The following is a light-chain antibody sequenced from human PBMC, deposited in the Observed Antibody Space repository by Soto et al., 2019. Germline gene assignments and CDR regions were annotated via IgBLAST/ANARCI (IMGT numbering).Light chain of an antibody. CDR1: SSDVGGYNY. V-gene: IGLV2-14*01. CDR2: DVS. Sequence: QSVLTQPASVSGSPGQSITISCTGTSSDVGGYNYVSWYQQHPGKAPKLMIYDVSNRPSGVSNRFSGSKSCNTASLTISGLQAEDEADYYCSSYTSSSTPHYVFGTGTKVTVL. CDR3: SSYTSSSTPHYV. J-gene: IGLJ1*01.